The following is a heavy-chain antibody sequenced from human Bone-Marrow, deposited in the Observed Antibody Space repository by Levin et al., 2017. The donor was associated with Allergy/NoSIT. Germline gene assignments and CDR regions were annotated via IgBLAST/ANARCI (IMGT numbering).Heavy chain of an antibody. CDR1: GGSVNNYY. V-gene: IGHV4-59*02. Sequence: SETLSLTCAVSGGSVNNYYWMWVRQSPGKGLEWIGYIYYTGGTNYNPSLKSRVTISIDTSKNQFSLNLISVTAADTALYYCTRERPAAGYFDLWGQGILVTVSS. CDR3: TRERPAAGYFDL. J-gene: IGHJ4*02. D-gene: IGHD6-13*01. CDR2: IYYTGGT.